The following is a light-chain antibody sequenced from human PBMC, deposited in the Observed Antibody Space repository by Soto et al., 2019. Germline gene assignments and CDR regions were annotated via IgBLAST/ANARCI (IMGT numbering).Light chain of an antibody. CDR3: QQYDNLVYT. J-gene: IGKJ2*01. CDR1: QDISNY. Sequence: DIPMTQSPSSLSASVGDRVTITCQASQDISNYLNWYQQKPGKAPKLLIYDASNLETGVPSRFSGSGSGTDFTFTISSLQPEDIATYYCQQYDNLVYTFGQGTKLEIK. V-gene: IGKV1-33*01. CDR2: DAS.